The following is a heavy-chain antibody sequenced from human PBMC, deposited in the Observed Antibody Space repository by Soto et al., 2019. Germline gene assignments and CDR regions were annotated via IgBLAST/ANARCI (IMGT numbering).Heavy chain of an antibody. J-gene: IGHJ6*02. V-gene: IGHV1-24*01. CDR3: ATGGHLRYYDGMDF. CDR1: GYALTELS. CDR2: FDPEDGET. D-gene: IGHD3-3*02. Sequence: ASVKVSCKVSGYALTELSMHWVRQAPGKGLEWMGGFDPEDGETIYAQKFQGRVTMTEDTSTDTAYMELSSLRSEDTAVYYCATGGHLRYYDGMDFWGQGTTDTVS.